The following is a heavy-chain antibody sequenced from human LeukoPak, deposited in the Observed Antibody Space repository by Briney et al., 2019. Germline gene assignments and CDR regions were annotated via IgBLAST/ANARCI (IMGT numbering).Heavy chain of an antibody. CDR2: ISSSSGFT. CDR3: ARGSPPGD. D-gene: IGHD3-16*01. CDR1: GFTFSDYY. Sequence: KPGGSLRLSCAASGFTFSDYYMTWIRRAPGKGLEGVSYISSSSGFTKYADSVRGRFTISRDNAKNSLYLQMNTLRGDDTAVSYWARGSPPGDWGQGTLVTVSS. J-gene: IGHJ4*02. V-gene: IGHV3-11*03.